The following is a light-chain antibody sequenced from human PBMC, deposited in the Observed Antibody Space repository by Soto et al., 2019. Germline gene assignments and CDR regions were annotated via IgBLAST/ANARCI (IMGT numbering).Light chain of an antibody. CDR2: DAS. Sequence: EIVLTQSPATLSLSPGERATLSCRASQSVSRYLAWYQQNPGQAPRLLIYDASNRATGIPARFSGSGSGPDFTLTISSLEPEDFAVYYCQQRSNWPPSHTFGGGTKVEIK. CDR1: QSVSRY. J-gene: IGKJ4*01. V-gene: IGKV3-11*01. CDR3: QQRSNWPPSHT.